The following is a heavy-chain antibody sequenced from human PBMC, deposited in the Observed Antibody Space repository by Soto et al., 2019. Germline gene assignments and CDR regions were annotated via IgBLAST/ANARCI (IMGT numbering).Heavy chain of an antibody. CDR3: ARVAIGIAAAGPLFDY. CDR2: ISSSGSTI. D-gene: IGHD6-13*01. V-gene: IGHV3-11*01. CDR1: GFTFSDYY. Sequence: PGWSLRLSCAASGFTFSDYYMSGIRQAPGKGLEWVSYISSSGSTIYYADSVKGRFTISRDNAKNSLYLQMNSLRAEDTAVYYCARVAIGIAAAGPLFDYWGQGTLVTVSS. J-gene: IGHJ4*02.